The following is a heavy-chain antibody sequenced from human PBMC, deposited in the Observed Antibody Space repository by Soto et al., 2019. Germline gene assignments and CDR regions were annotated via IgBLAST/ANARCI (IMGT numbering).Heavy chain of an antibody. J-gene: IGHJ4*02. Sequence: EVQLLESGGGLVEPGGSLRLSCAASGFHFSIYAMGWVRQAPGKGLEWVSVISGNGGNTYYPDSVKGRFSISRDIPKNTLFLEMNSLRAEDTAIYYCARLGGYSGYDPFDYWGQGTLVTVSS. CDR3: ARLGGYSGYDPFDY. CDR2: ISGNGGNT. D-gene: IGHD5-12*01. CDR1: GFHFSIYA. V-gene: IGHV3-23*01.